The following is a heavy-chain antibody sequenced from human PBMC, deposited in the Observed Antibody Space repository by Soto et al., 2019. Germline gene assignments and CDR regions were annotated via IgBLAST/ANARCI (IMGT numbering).Heavy chain of an antibody. J-gene: IGHJ6*02. CDR3: ARLLVVVKGDYYYGMDV. Sequence: PGESLKIPCKGSGYSFTSYWIGWVRQMPGKGLEWMGIIYPGDSDTRYSPSFQGQVTISADKSISTAYLQWSSLKASDTAMYYCARLLVVVKGDYYYGMDVWGQWTTVTVSS. V-gene: IGHV5-51*01. CDR2: IYPGDSDT. CDR1: GYSFTSYW. D-gene: IGHD3-22*01.